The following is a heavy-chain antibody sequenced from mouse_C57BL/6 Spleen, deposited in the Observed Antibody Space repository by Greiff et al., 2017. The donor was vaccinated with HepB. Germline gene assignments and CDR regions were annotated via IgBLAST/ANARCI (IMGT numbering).Heavy chain of an antibody. Sequence: VKLMESGPELVKPGASVKLSCKASGYTFTSYDINWVKQRPGQGLEWIGWIYPRDGSTKYNEKFKGKATLTVDTSSSTAYMELHSLTSEDSAVYFCARGIYYGSSPFAYWGQGTLVTVSA. CDR3: ARGIYYGSSPFAY. V-gene: IGHV1-85*01. CDR1: GYTFTSYD. J-gene: IGHJ3*01. D-gene: IGHD1-1*01. CDR2: IYPRDGST.